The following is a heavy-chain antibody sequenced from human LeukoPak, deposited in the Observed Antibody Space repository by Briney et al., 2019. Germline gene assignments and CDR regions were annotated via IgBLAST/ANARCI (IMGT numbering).Heavy chain of an antibody. CDR2: IHYTGNT. D-gene: IGHD3-22*01. CDR1: GDSISPHY. Sequence: SETLSLTCSVSGDSISPHYWSWIRQPPEKGLEWIGYIHYTGNTNYNPSLKSRVTISVDTSTHQFSLRLSSVTAADTAVYYCARFSGYDDTGHHYLDNWGQGTLVAVSS. CDR3: ARFSGYDDTGHHYLDN. V-gene: IGHV4-59*08. J-gene: IGHJ4*02.